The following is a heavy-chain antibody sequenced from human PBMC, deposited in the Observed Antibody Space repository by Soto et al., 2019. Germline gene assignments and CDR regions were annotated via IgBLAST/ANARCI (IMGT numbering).Heavy chain of an antibody. D-gene: IGHD3-3*01. J-gene: IGHJ3*02. CDR3: ARGGGVGVAGSAAFDM. Sequence: QLHLVQSGAVVKKPGASVTVSCSASGYPVTAYYMHWVRQAPGRGLEWMGGINPATGAAKYTQTFQGRVTMTRDTSTSTVFMELSGLTSEDMAVFYCARGGGVGVAGSAAFDMWGQGTFVTVSS. CDR1: GYPVTAYY. V-gene: IGHV1-2*02. CDR2: INPATGAA.